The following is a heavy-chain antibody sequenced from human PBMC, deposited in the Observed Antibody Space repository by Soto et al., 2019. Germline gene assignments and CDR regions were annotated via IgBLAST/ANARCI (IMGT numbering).Heavy chain of an antibody. CDR2: IWSDGNNR. J-gene: IGHJ4*02. CDR3: ARDSIRVPADFDY. CDR1: GFTFTNYG. V-gene: IGHV3-33*01. D-gene: IGHD1-20*01. Sequence: QVQLVESGGGVVQPGRSLRLSCAGSGFTFTNYGFHCVRQAPGKGLEWVAAIWSDGNNRYNGGAVEGRFTISKDNSKNMLYLQMNDLRVEDTALYYCARDSIRVPADFDYWGQGTLVTVSS.